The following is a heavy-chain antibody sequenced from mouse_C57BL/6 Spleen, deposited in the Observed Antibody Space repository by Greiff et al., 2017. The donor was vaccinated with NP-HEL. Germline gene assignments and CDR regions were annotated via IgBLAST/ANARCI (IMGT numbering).Heavy chain of an antibody. CDR1: GFSLTSSG. Sequence: VQVVESGPGLVAPSQSLSITCTVSGFSLTSSGVSWVRQPPGKGLEWLGVIWGDGSTNYHSALISRLSISKDTSTSQVFLKLNRLQTDDTATYYCARGDFYFDYWGQGTTLTVSA. V-gene: IGHV2-3*01. CDR3: ARGDFYFDY. J-gene: IGHJ2*01. CDR2: IWGDGST.